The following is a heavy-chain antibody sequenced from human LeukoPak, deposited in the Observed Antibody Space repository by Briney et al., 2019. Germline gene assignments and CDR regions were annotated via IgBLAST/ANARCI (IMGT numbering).Heavy chain of an antibody. CDR2: ITGSGGSI. CDR1: GFTFSTYV. D-gene: IGHD3-9*01. Sequence: GGSLRLSCAASGFTFSTYVVNWVRQAPGKGLEWVSTITGSGGSIYYADSVKGRFTISRDNAKNALYLQMNSLRAEDTAVYYCAGGDWYSFDHWGQGALVTVSS. V-gene: IGHV3-21*04. CDR3: AGGDWYSFDH. J-gene: IGHJ4*02.